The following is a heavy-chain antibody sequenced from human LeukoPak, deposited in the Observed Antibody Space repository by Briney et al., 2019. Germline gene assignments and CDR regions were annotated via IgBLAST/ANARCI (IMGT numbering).Heavy chain of an antibody. CDR2: IYPDDSDT. Sequence: GESLKISCKGSGYTFTNYWIGWVRQTPGKGLEWMGIIYPDDSDTRYSPSFQGQVTMSADKSITTAYLQWSSLKASVTAMYYCARVRYYYDSTGFYYFDYWGQGTLVTVSS. D-gene: IGHD3-22*01. V-gene: IGHV5-51*01. CDR1: GYTFTNYW. CDR3: ARVRYYYDSTGFYYFDY. J-gene: IGHJ4*02.